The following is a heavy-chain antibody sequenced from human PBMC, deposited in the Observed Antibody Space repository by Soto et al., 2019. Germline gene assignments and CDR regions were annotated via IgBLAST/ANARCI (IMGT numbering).Heavy chain of an antibody. V-gene: IGHV1-69*13. J-gene: IGHJ6*02. Sequence: GASVKVSCKASGGTFSSYAISWVRQAPGQGLEWMGGIIPIFGTANYAQKFQGRVTITADESTSTAYMELSSLRSEDTAVYYCARSNRGNIAAAGDYYYSGMDVWGQGTTVTVSS. CDR1: GGTFSSYA. D-gene: IGHD6-13*01. CDR3: ARSNRGNIAAAGDYYYSGMDV. CDR2: IIPIFGTA.